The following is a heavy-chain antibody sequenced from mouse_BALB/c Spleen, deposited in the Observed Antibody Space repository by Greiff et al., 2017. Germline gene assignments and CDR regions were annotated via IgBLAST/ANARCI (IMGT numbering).Heavy chain of an antibody. CDR1: GFSLTGYG. V-gene: IGHV2-6-7*01. D-gene: IGHD1-1*01. CDR3: ARALYGSSSWFAY. Sequence: VKLVESGPGLVAPSQSLSITCTVSGFSLTGYGVNWVRQPPGKGLEWLGMIWGDGSTDYNSALKSRLSISKDNSKSQVFLKMNSLQTDDTARYHCARALYGSSSWFAYWGQGTLVTVSA. CDR2: IWGDGST. J-gene: IGHJ3*01.